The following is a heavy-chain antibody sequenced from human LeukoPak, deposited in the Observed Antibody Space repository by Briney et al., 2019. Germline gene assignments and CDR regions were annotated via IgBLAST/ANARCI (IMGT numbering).Heavy chain of an antibody. V-gene: IGHV3-53*01. CDR1: GFTVSTNS. CDR2: IYSGGST. J-gene: IGHJ4*02. Sequence: GGSLRLSCTVSGFTVSTNSMSWVRQTPGKGLERVSFIYSGGSTHYSDPVKGRFTISRDNSKNTLYLQMNSLRAEDTAVYYCARRAGDYSHPYDYWGQGTLVIVSS. D-gene: IGHD3-22*01. CDR3: ARRAGDYSHPYDY.